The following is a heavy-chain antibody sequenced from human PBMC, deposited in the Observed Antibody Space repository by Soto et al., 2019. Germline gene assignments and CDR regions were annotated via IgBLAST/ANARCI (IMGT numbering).Heavy chain of an antibody. V-gene: IGHV5-10-1*01. CDR1: GYSCTSYW. D-gene: IGHD6-6*01. J-gene: IGHJ4*02. Sequence: GESLKIPCKGSGYSCTSYWITWVRQMPGKGLEWMGRIDPSDSYTNYSPSFQGHVTISAEKSISTSYLQWSSLQASDTAMYYCARGFEYSSSRAVGDYWGRGTLVTVSS. CDR2: IDPSDSYT. CDR3: ARGFEYSSSRAVGDY.